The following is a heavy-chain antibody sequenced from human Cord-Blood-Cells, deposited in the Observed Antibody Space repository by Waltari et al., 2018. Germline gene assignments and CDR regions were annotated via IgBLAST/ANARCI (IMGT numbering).Heavy chain of an antibody. CDR1: GFTSGDSA. CDR3: AKGAAAGNWFDP. CDR2: ISWDGGST. V-gene: IGHV3-43D*03. D-gene: IGHD6-13*01. Sequence: EVLLVESGGVVVQPGGSLRLSCAASGFTSGDSAMHWARQAPGKGLEWVSLISWDGGSTYYADSVKGRFTISRDNSKNSLYLQMNSLRAEDTALYYCAKGAAAGNWFDPWGQGTLVTVSS. J-gene: IGHJ5*02.